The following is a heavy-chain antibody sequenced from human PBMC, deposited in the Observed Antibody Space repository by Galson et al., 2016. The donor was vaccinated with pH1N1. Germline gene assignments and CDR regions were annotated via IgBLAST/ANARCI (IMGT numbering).Heavy chain of an antibody. CDR3: AKARTSGSYHFDY. CDR2: ISWNSGTV. D-gene: IGHD6-19*01. V-gene: IGHV3-9*01. CDR1: GFTFHDYG. Sequence: SLRLSCAASGFTFHDYGMHWVRQASGKGLEWVSGISWNSGTVDYAGSVKGRFTISRDNGKNSLYLQMNSLRAEDTALYYCAKARTSGSYHFDYWGQGTLVTVSS. J-gene: IGHJ4*02.